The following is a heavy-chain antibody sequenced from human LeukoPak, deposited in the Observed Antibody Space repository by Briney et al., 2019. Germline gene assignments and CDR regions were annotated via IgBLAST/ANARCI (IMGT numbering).Heavy chain of an antibody. D-gene: IGHD5-18*01. J-gene: IGHJ4*02. CDR2: ISAYNGNT. Sequence: ASVKVSCKASGYTFTGYYMHWVRQAPGQGLEWMGWISAYNGNTNYAQKLQGRVTMTTDTSTSTAYMELRSLRSDDTAVYYCARTWIQLWLRDYWGQGTLVTVSS. CDR1: GYTFTGYY. V-gene: IGHV1-18*04. CDR3: ARTWIQLWLRDY.